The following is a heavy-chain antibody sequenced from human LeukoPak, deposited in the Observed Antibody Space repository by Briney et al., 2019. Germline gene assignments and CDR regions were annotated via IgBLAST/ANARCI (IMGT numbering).Heavy chain of an antibody. CDR2: IYYSGST. CDR1: GGSISSSSYY. CDR3: ARHVWGSYRLLYYFDY. Sequence: SETLSLTCTVSGGSISSSSYYWGWIRQPPGKGLEWIGSIYYSGSTYYNPSLKSRVTISVGTSKNQFSLKLSSVTAADTAVYYCARHVWGSYRLLYYFDYWGQGTLVTVSS. D-gene: IGHD3-16*02. V-gene: IGHV4-39*01. J-gene: IGHJ4*02.